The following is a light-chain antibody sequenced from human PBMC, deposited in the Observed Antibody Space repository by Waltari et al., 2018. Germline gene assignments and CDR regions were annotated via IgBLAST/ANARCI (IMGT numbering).Light chain of an antibody. CDR1: SSDVGGYNY. Sequence: QSALTQPRSVSGSPGQSVTISCTGTSSDVGGYNYVSWYQQHPGKAPKPMIYDVNKRPAGFPERFSGSKSGNTASLTISGLQAEDEADFYCCSYAGSYILVFGGGTKLTVL. CDR2: DVN. V-gene: IGLV2-11*01. CDR3: CSYAGSYILV. J-gene: IGLJ2*01.